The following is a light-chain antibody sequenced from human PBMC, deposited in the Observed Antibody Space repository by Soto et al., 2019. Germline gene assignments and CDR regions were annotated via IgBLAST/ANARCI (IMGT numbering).Light chain of an antibody. CDR1: QSVSANY. V-gene: IGKV3-20*01. CDR3: HQYGSSPFT. J-gene: IGKJ3*01. Sequence: EVVLTQSPATLSLSPGERATLSCRANQSVSANYLAWYQQKPGQAPRLLIYGASSRATGIPDRFSGSGSGTDFTFTISRLEPEDFGVFYCHQYGSSPFTFGPGTKVDIK. CDR2: GAS.